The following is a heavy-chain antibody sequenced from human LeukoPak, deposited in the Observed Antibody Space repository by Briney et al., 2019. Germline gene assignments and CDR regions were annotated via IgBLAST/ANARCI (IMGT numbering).Heavy chain of an antibody. CDR1: GGSISSGGYS. CDR3: AREGHYYDSSGYYEGAFDI. J-gene: IGHJ3*02. Sequence: PSQTLSLTCAVSGGSISSGGYSWSWIRQPPGKGLEWIGYIHHSGSTYYNPSLKSRVTISVDRSKNQFSLKLSSVTAADTAVYYCAREGHYYDSSGYYEGAFDIWGQGTMVTVSS. V-gene: IGHV4-30-2*01. D-gene: IGHD3-22*01. CDR2: IHHSGST.